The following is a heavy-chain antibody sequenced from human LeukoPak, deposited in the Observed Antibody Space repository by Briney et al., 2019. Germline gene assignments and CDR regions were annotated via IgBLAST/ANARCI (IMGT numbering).Heavy chain of an antibody. J-gene: IGHJ6*02. Sequence: GGSLRLSCAASGFTFSDYQMSWVRQAPGKGLECVSYISSSSTITYYTDSVRGRFSISRDNAKQSLSLQMDNLRVEDMAVYYCARVSYDASGVIGLMYVWGQGTTVTVSS. D-gene: IGHD3-22*01. CDR2: ISSSSTIT. CDR3: ARVSYDASGVIGLMYV. V-gene: IGHV3-11*01. CDR1: GFTFSDYQ.